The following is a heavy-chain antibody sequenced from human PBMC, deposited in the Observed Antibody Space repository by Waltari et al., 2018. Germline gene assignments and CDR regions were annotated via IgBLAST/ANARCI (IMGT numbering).Heavy chain of an antibody. J-gene: IGHJ6*02. CDR1: GFTFSDYA. CDR2: ISTSDETT. CDR3: AKELERKPYYYYGLDV. V-gene: IGHV3-23*01. Sequence: EMHLLESGGSLAQPGESLRLCCAASGFTFSDYAMAWGRQAPGKGLGWVSPISTSDETTYYAESVKGLFTISRDNSKSTLFLPMNSLRADDTAIYYCAKELERKPYYYYGLDVWGQGTTVTVSS. D-gene: IGHD1-1*01.